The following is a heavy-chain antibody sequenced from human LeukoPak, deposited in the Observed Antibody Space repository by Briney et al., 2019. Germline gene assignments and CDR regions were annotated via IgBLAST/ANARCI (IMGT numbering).Heavy chain of an antibody. J-gene: IGHJ4*02. CDR3: ARSSGWSPFDY. V-gene: IGHV4-59*01. D-gene: IGHD6-19*01. CDR1: GGSISSYY. Sequence: SETLSLTCTVSGGSISSYYWSWIRQPPGKGLEWIGYIYYSGSTNYNPSLKGRVTISVDTSKNQFSLKLSSVTAADTAVYYCARSSGWSPFDYWGQGTLVTVSS. CDR2: IYYSGST.